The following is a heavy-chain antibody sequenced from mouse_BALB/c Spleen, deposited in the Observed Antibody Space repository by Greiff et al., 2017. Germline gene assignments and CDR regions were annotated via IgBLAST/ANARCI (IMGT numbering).Heavy chain of an antibody. V-gene: IGHV4-1*02. J-gene: IGHJ4*01. Sequence: EVKVIESGGGLVQPGGSLKLSCAASGFDFSRYWMSWVRQAPGKGLEWIGEINPDSSTINYTPSLKDKFIISRDNAKNTLYLQMSKVRSEDTALYYCARDSSGYYAMDYWGQGTSVTVSS. CDR1: GFDFSRYW. CDR3: ARDSSGYYAMDY. D-gene: IGHD3-2*01. CDR2: INPDSSTI.